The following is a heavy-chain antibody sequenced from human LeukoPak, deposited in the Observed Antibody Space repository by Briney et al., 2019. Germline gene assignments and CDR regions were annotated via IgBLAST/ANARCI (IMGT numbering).Heavy chain of an antibody. CDR2: ISRNSTYI. J-gene: IGHJ4*02. Sequence: GGSLRLSCAASGFTFSSYIMNWVRQAPGKGLEWVASISRNSTYIHYADSVKGRFTISRDNAKNSLYLQMNSLRAEDTAVYYCARALGWNDGGLDYWGQGTLVTVSS. D-gene: IGHD1-1*01. CDR1: GFTFSSYI. V-gene: IGHV3-21*01. CDR3: ARALGWNDGGLDY.